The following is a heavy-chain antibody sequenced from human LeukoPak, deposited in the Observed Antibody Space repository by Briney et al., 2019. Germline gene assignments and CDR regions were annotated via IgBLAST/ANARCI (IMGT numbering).Heavy chain of an antibody. J-gene: IGHJ4*02. D-gene: IGHD3-10*01. V-gene: IGHV4-39*01. Sequence: SETLSLTCTVSGVSISSTSYYWGWIRQTPGKGLEWIGSIYYSGTTYYNPSLKSRVTISVDTSKNQFSLKLRPVTAADTAVFYCARLGDYYVSGTYYFDSWGPGTLVTVSS. CDR1: GVSISSTSYY. CDR2: IYYSGTT. CDR3: ARLGDYYVSGTYYFDS.